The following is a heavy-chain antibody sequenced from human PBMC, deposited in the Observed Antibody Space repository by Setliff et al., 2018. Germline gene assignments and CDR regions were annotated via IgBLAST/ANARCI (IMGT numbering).Heavy chain of an antibody. Sequence: SETLSLTCTVSGGSISSSSYYWGWIRQPPGKGLEWIGSIYYSGSTYYNPSLKSRVTISVDTSKNQFSLKLSSVTAADTAVYYCARDLVDERTAYPYAEYFQYWGDGTLVTVSS. V-gene: IGHV4-39*02. CDR2: IYYSGST. CDR1: GGSISSSSYY. J-gene: IGHJ4*01. D-gene: IGHD3-16*01. CDR3: ARDLVDERTAYPYAEYFQY.